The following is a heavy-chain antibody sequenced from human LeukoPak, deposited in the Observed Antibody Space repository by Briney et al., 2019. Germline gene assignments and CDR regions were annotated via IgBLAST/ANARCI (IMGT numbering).Heavy chain of an antibody. V-gene: IGHV1-24*01. CDR1: GSTGTELS. D-gene: IGHD3-22*01. Sequence: ASVKVSCKVSGSTGTELSMHWVRQAPGKGLEWMGGFDPEDGETIYAQKFQGRVTMTEDTSTATAYMELSSLRSEDTAVYYCATGVTMIVVVQYFDYWGQGTLVTVSS. J-gene: IGHJ4*02. CDR2: FDPEDGET. CDR3: ATGVTMIVVVQYFDY.